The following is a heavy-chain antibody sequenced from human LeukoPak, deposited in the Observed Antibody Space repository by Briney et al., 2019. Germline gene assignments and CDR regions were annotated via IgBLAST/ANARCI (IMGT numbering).Heavy chain of an antibody. CDR3: ARSSSWYKEEDY. J-gene: IGHJ4*02. CDR2: IHNSGST. CDR1: GVSVSSGSYY. Sequence: PSETLSLTCTVSGVSVSSGSYYWNWIRQPPGKGLEWVGYIHNSGSTNYNPSLRSRVSISVDTSKNQFSLKLSSVTAADTAVYYCARSSSWYKEEDYWGQGTLVTVSS. D-gene: IGHD6-13*01. V-gene: IGHV4-61*01.